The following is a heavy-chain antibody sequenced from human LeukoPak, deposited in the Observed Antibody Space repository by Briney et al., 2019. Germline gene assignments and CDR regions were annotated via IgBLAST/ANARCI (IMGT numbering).Heavy chain of an antibody. CDR1: GFTFSSYG. CDR3: AKGRDYYDSSGYYTYFDY. V-gene: IGHV3-23*01. J-gene: IGHJ4*02. Sequence: PGGSLRLSCAASGFTFSSYGMSWVRQAPGKGLEWVSAISGSGGSTYYADSVKGRFTISRDNSKNTLYLQMNSLRAEDTAVYYCAKGRDYYDSSGYYTYFDYWGQGTLVTVSS. D-gene: IGHD3-22*01. CDR2: ISGSGGST.